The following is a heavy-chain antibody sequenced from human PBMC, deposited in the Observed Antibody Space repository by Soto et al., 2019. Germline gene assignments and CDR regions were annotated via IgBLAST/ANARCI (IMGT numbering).Heavy chain of an antibody. V-gene: IGHV1-18*01. D-gene: IGHD1-26*01. CDR1: GYTFTSYG. CDR3: ARGPGSGGYLLDD. J-gene: IGHJ4*02. Sequence: ASVKVSCKPSGYTFTSYGISWVRQAPGQGLEWMGWIGTSNGNTNYAQKLQGRVTMTTDTSTSTVYMELKSLRSDDTAVYYCARGPGSGGYLLDDRGQRSSVTGSS. CDR2: IGTSNGNT.